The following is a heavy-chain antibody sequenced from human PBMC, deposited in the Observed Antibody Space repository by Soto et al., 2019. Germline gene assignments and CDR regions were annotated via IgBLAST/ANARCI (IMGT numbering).Heavy chain of an antibody. CDR2: ISVSGCST. Sequence: GGSLRLSCAASGFTFSSYAMSWVRQTPGEGLEWVSAISVSGCSTYYADSVKGRFTISRDNSKNTVYLQMNSLRAEDTAVYYCAKARGSSTPAPGSYWGQGTLVTVSS. J-gene: IGHJ4*02. D-gene: IGHD2-2*01. CDR1: GFTFSSYA. V-gene: IGHV3-23*01. CDR3: AKARGSSTPAPGSY.